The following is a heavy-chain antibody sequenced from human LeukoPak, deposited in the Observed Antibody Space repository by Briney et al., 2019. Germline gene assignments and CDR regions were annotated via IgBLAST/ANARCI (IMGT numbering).Heavy chain of an antibody. Sequence: PSETLSLTCTFSGGSISSYYWSWIRQPAGKGLEWIGRIYTSGSTNYNPSLKSRVTMSVDTSKNQFSLKLRSVTAADTAVYYCARDYSSSAIRNYYYYYYMDVWGKGTTVTVSS. J-gene: IGHJ6*03. CDR1: GGSISSYY. V-gene: IGHV4-4*07. CDR2: IYTSGST. CDR3: ARDYSSSAIRNYYYYYYMDV. D-gene: IGHD6-13*01.